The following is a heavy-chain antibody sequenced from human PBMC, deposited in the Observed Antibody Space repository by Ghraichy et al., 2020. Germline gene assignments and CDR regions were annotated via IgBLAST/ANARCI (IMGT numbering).Heavy chain of an antibody. D-gene: IGHD3-22*01. V-gene: IGHV3-30*03. J-gene: IGHJ4*02. CDR3: AREARGYHYDSSGYPDY. CDR1: GFTFISYG. CDR2: ISYDGRNK. Sequence: SLNISCTASGFTFISYGFHWVRQAPGKGLEWVAAISYDGRNKYFADSVEGRFTISRDNSKDTTHLQMNSLGAEDTAVYYCAREARGYHYDSSGYPDYWGQGTLVTVSS.